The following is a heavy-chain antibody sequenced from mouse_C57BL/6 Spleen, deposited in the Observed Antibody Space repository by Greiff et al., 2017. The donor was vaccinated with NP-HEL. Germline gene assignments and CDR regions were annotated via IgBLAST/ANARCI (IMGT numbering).Heavy chain of an antibody. Sequence: EVQGVESGGGLVKPGGSLKLSCAASGFTFSDYGMHWVRQAPEKGLEWVAYISSGSSTIYYADTVKGRFTISRDNAKNTLFLQMTSLRSEDTAMYYCARGERGAFDYWGQGTTLTVSS. J-gene: IGHJ2*01. CDR3: ARGERGAFDY. CDR2: ISSGSSTI. V-gene: IGHV5-17*01. CDR1: GFTFSDYG.